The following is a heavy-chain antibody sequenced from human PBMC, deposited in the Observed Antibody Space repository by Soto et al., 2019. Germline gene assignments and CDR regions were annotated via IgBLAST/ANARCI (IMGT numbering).Heavy chain of an antibody. J-gene: IGHJ4*02. CDR2: ISSSSSYT. D-gene: IGHD6-19*01. Sequence: GGSLRLSCAASGFTFSDYYMSWIRQAPGKGLEWVSYISSSSSYTNYADSVKGRFTISRDNAKNSLYLQMNSLRAEDTAVYYCARHLSPGIAVAGIDYWGQGTLVTVSS. V-gene: IGHV3-11*06. CDR3: ARHLSPGIAVAGIDY. CDR1: GFTFSDYY.